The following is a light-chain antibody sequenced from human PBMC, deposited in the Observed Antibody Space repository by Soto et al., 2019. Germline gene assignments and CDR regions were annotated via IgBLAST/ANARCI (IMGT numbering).Light chain of an antibody. CDR1: QTIGQK. V-gene: IGKV3-15*01. CDR2: GAS. CDR3: QQYNGWPRT. Sequence: EIVLAQSPATLSVTPGERITLSCRATQTIGQKLAWYLQRPGQAPSLLMYGASTGATHTPARFSGSVSGTEFTLTITGLQSEDFAVYYCQQYNGWPRTGGQGTKV. J-gene: IGKJ1*01.